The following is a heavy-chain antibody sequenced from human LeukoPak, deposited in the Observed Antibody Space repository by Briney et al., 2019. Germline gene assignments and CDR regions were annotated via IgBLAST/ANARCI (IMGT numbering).Heavy chain of an antibody. CDR2: IYSGGST. CDR3: ARAYPSSSWLNYYYYMDV. J-gene: IGHJ6*03. CDR1: GFTVSSSY. Sequence: GGSLRLSCAASGFTVSSSYMSWVRQAPGKGLEWVSLIYSGGSTYYAAPVKGRFIISRDNSKNTLYLQMNSLRPEDTAVYYCARAYPSSSWLNYYYYMDVWGKGTTVTVSS. V-gene: IGHV3-53*01. D-gene: IGHD6-13*01.